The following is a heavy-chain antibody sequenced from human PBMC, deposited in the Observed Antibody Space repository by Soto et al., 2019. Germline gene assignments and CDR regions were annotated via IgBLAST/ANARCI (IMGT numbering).Heavy chain of an antibody. CDR2: ISGSGGST. Sequence: GGFLRLSCAASGFTFRSYAMSWVRQSPGKGLEWVSAISGSGGSTYYADSVKGRFTISRDNSKNTLYLQMNSLRAGDTAVYYCAKVRRNWELLRWYIDYWGQGTLVTVSS. CDR3: AKVRRNWELLRWYIDY. J-gene: IGHJ4*02. V-gene: IGHV3-23*01. D-gene: IGHD1-26*01. CDR1: GFTFRSYA.